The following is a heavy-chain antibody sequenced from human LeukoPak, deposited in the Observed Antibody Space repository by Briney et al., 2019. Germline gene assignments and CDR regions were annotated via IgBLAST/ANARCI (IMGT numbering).Heavy chain of an antibody. V-gene: IGHV4-39*01. CDR2: IYYSGST. D-gene: IGHD6-13*01. CDR1: GGSISSSSYY. J-gene: IGHJ3*02. CDR3: ASKYSSSWYHNDAFDI. Sequence: SETLSLTCTVSGGSISSSSYYWGWIRQPPGKGLERIGSIYYSGSTYYNPSLKSRVTISVDTSKNQFSLKLSSVTAADTAVYYCASKYSSSWYHNDAFDIWGQGTMVTVSS.